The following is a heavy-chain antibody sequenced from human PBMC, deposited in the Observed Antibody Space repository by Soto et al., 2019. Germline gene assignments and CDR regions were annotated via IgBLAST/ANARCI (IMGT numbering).Heavy chain of an antibody. V-gene: IGHV1-18*01. CDR3: ARDSSGYNAFDI. Sequence: ASVKVSCKASGDTFSTYSITWVRQAPGQGLEWMGWISAYNGNTNYAQKLQGRVTMTTDTSTSTAYMELRSLRSDDTAVYYCARDSSGYNAFDIWGQGTIVTVSS. J-gene: IGHJ3*02. CDR2: ISAYNGNT. CDR1: GDTFSTYS. D-gene: IGHD3-22*01.